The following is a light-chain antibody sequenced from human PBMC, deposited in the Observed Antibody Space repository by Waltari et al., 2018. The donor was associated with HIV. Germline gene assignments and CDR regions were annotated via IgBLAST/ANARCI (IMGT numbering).Light chain of an antibody. CDR1: QSISSD. J-gene: IGKJ2*01. CDR2: GAS. CDR3: QQYNNWPPGMYA. V-gene: IGKV3-15*01. Sequence: EIVMTQSPATLSVSPGERATLSCRASQSISSDLAWYQQQPGQAPRLLIYGASTRAPGIPVKFTGSGSGTEFTLTIRSLQSEDFAIYYCQQYNNWPPGMYAFGQGTKLEMK.